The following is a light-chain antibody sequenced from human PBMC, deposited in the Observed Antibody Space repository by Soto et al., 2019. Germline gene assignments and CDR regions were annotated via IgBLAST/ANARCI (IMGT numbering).Light chain of an antibody. CDR1: SSDVGSYNL. Sequence: QSALTQPASVSGSPGQSITISFTGTSSDVGSYNLVSWYQQHPGKGPKLMIYEDTKRPSGVSDRFSGSKSGNTASLTISGLQAEDEADYYCCSYVATSSFVFGGGTKLTVL. J-gene: IGLJ2*01. CDR3: CSYVATSSFV. CDR2: EDT. V-gene: IGLV2-23*02.